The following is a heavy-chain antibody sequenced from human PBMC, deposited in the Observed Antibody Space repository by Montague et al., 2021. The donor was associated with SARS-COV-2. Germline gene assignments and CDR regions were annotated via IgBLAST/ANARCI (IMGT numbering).Heavy chain of an antibody. D-gene: IGHD6-13*01. Sequence: CAISGDSVASSSATWNWNRQSPSRGLEWLGRTYYRSKWKSDYARAVKSRIAINPDTSKNQFSLQLSSVTPEDTALYYCVRGIEAAGSYDYWGQGTLVTVSS. J-gene: IGHJ4*02. CDR3: VRGIEAAGSYDY. V-gene: IGHV6-1*01. CDR2: TYYRSKWKS. CDR1: GDSVASSSAT.